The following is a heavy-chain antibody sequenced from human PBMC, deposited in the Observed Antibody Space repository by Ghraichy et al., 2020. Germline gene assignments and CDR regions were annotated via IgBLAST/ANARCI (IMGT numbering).Heavy chain of an antibody. CDR1: GFTFSSYT. D-gene: IGHD5-18*01. CDR3: ARASGYIYTGGGVGY. J-gene: IGHJ4*02. V-gene: IGHV3-21*01. Sequence: GGSLRLSCAASGFTFSSYTMNWVRQAPGKGLEWVSSISSSGTYIYYADSVRGRFTISRDDAKNSLYLQMNSLRAEDTAVYYCARASGYIYTGGGVGYWGQGTLVPVSS. CDR2: ISSSGTYI.